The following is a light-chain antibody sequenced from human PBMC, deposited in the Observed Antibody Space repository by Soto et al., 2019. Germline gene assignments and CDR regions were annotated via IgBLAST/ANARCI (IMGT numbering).Light chain of an antibody. CDR1: SSDVGGYKY. CDR2: DVS. J-gene: IGLJ1*01. V-gene: IGLV2-11*01. Sequence: QSALTQPRSVSGSPGQSVTISCTGSSSDVGGYKYVSWYQQHPGKAPKLMIYDVSQRPPGVPDRFSGSTSGNAASLTISGLQAEDEADYYCCSYAGSYVFGTGTKVTVL. CDR3: CSYAGSYV.